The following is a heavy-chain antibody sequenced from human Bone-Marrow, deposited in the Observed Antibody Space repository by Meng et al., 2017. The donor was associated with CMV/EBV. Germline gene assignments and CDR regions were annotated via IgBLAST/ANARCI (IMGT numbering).Heavy chain of an antibody. CDR1: GYSFTSYW. CDR3: ASQILGLVGAFDI. D-gene: IGHD6-6*01. J-gene: IGHJ3*02. Sequence: GGSLRLSCKGSGYSFTSYWIGWVRQMPGKGLEWMGIIYPGDSDTRYSPSFQGQVTISADKSISTAYVQWSSLKASDTAMYYCASQILGLVGAFDIWGQGTMVTVSS. V-gene: IGHV5-51*01. CDR2: IYPGDSDT.